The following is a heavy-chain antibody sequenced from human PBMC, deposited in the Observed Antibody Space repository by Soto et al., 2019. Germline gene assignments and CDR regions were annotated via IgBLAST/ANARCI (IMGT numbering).Heavy chain of an antibody. CDR1: GFTFSSYS. D-gene: IGHD4-17*01. V-gene: IGHV3-48*02. Sequence: EVQLVESGGGLVQPGGSLRLSCAASGFTFSSYSMNWVRQAPGKGLEWVSYISSSSSTIYYADSVKGRFTISRDNAKNSLYRQMDSLRDEDTAVYYCARVLYGDYDWYFDLWGRGTLVTVSS. CDR2: ISSSSSTI. CDR3: ARVLYGDYDWYFDL. J-gene: IGHJ2*01.